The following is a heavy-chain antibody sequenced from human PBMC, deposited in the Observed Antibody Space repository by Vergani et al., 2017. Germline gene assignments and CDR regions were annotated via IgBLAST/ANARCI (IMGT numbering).Heavy chain of an antibody. CDR3: ARDPYYYDSSGYYPAYYYYGMDV. CDR2: IYTSGST. Sequence: QVQLQESGPGLVKPSETLSLTCTVSGGSISSYYWSWIRQPAGKGLEWFGRIYTSGSTNYNPSLKSRVTMSVDTSKNQFSLKLSSVTAADTAVYYCARDPYYYDSSGYYPAYYYYGMDVWGQGTTVTVSS. D-gene: IGHD3-22*01. V-gene: IGHV4-4*07. J-gene: IGHJ6*02. CDR1: GGSISSYY.